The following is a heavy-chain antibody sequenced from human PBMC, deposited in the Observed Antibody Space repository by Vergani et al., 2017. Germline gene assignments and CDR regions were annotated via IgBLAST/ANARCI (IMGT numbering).Heavy chain of an antibody. J-gene: IGHJ4*02. D-gene: IGHD4-17*01. CDR3: AGANYGDHGYFDY. CDR2: INSDGSST. V-gene: IGHV3-74*01. CDR1: GFTFSSHW. Sequence: EVQLVESGGGLVQPGGSLRLSCAASGFTFSSHWMHWVRQAPGKGLVWVSRINSDGSSTSYADSVKGRFTISRDNAKNTLYLQMNSLRAEDTAVYYCAGANYGDHGYFDYWGQGTLVTVSS.